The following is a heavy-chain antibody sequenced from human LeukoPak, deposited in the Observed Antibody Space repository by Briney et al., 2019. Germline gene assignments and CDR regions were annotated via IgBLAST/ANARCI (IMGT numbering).Heavy chain of an antibody. CDR3: ARSLSGLRFEQHWFDP. J-gene: IGHJ5*02. CDR1: GDSISSHY. V-gene: IGHV4-4*07. Sequence: EPSETLSLTCTVSGDSISSHYWSWIRQPAGKGLEWIGRIYGYGSTIYNPSLRSRVTISVDTSKNQVSLKVHYVTAADTAVYYCARSLSGLRFEQHWFDPWGQGTLVTVSS. CDR2: IYGYGST. D-gene: IGHD1/OR15-1a*01.